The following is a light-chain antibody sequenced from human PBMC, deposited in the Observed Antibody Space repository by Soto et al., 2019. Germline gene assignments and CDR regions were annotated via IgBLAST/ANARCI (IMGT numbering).Light chain of an antibody. CDR3: QQYYNLPIT. CDR1: QDISDV. V-gene: IGKV1-33*01. CDR2: DAS. Sequence: DIQMNQSPSALSASVGDRVTITCQASQDISDVLNWYQQQPGKAPKVLIYDASKLQTGVPSRFSGRGSGKDFTFTISSLQPDDSGTYYCQQYYNLPITVGQGTRLDIK. J-gene: IGKJ5*01.